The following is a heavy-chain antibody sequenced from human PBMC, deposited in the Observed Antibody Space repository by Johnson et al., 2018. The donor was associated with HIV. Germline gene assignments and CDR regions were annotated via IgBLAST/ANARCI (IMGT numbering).Heavy chain of an antibody. CDR3: AGLRAARPRSFDI. D-gene: IGHD6-6*01. CDR2: ISSSGSTI. Sequence: QVQLVESGGGLVQPGGSLRLSCAASGFSFSDHYMSWIRQAPGKGLEWVSYISSSGSTIYYADSVKGRFTVSRDNAKNSLYLQMNSLRVEDTALYYCAGLRAARPRSFDIWGQGTMVTVSS. V-gene: IGHV3-11*01. J-gene: IGHJ3*02. CDR1: GFSFSDHY.